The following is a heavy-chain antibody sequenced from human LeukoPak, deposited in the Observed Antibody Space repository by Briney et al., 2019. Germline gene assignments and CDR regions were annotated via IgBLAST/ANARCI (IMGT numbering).Heavy chain of an antibody. Sequence: ASVRVSCKASGGTFSSYAISWVRQAPGQGLEWMGGIIPIFGTANYAQKFQGRVTITMDESTSTAYMELSSLRSEDTAVYYCARSASIVVVPAAIGWAFDYWGQGTLVTVSS. J-gene: IGHJ4*02. CDR3: ARSASIVVVPAAIGWAFDY. V-gene: IGHV1-69*05. D-gene: IGHD2-2*01. CDR1: GGTFSSYA. CDR2: IIPIFGTA.